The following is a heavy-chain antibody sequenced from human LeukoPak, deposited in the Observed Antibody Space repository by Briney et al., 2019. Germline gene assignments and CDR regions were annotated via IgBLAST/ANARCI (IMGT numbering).Heavy chain of an antibody. CDR1: GFTLSGYW. CDR3: TRDWRNLGFDH. J-gene: IGHJ4*02. D-gene: IGHD1-7*01. V-gene: IGHV3-74*01. CDR2: IEGDGSRI. Sequence: SGGSLRLSCAASGFTLSGYWMHWVRQAPGKGLVWVSRIEGDGSRITYADSVKGRFTISRDNAKNTLYLQMNSLRAEDTAVYYCTRDWRNLGFDHWGQGTQVTVSS.